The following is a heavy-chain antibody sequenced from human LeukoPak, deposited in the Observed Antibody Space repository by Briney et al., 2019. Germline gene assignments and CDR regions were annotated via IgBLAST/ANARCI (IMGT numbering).Heavy chain of an antibody. V-gene: IGHV4-38-2*01. CDR1: GYSISSGYY. J-gene: IGHJ4*02. CDR2: IYHSGST. Sequence: SETLSLTCAVSGYSISSGYYWGWIRQPPGKGLEWIGSIYHSGSTYYNPSLKSRVTISLDTSKNQFSLKLTSVTAADTAVYYCARGSPYDYWGQGTLVTVSS. CDR3: ARGSPYDY.